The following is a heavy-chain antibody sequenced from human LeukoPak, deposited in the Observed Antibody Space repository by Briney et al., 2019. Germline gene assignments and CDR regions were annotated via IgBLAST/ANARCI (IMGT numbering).Heavy chain of an antibody. D-gene: IGHD5/OR15-5a*01. CDR2: INTGNGNT. V-gene: IGHV1-3*04. CDR1: GYTFISYA. J-gene: IGHJ4*02. Sequence: ASVKVSCKASGYTFISYAIHWVRQAPGQRLEWMGWINTGNGNTKYSQKLQGRVTITRDTSASTAYMELNSLRSEDTAVYYCASVYPTGPTGDFHYCELGSSTPLGYWGQGTVVTVSS. CDR3: ASVYPTGPTGDFHYCELGSSTPLGY.